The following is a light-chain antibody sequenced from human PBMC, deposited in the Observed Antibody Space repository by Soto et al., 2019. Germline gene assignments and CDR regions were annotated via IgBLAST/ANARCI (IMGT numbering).Light chain of an antibody. CDR3: QQYGTSPRT. CDR1: QTVRNNY. V-gene: IGKV3-20*01. CDR2: DAS. J-gene: IGKJ1*01. Sequence: EFGLAQSPGTLSFFSRGRTNLALRASQTVRNNYLAWYQQKPGQAPRLLIYDASSRATGIPDRFSGGGSGTDFTLTISRLEPEDFAVYYCQQYGTSPRTFGQGTKVDIK.